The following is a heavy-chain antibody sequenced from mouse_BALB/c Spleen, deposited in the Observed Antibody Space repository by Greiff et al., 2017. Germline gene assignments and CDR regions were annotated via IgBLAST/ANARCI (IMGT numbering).Heavy chain of an antibody. J-gene: IGHJ4*01. V-gene: IGHV2-9-2*01. CDR2: IWTGGGT. Sequence: QVQLQQSGPGLVAPSQSLSITCTVSGFSLTSYDISWIRQPPGKGLEWLGVIWTGGGTNYNSAFMSRLSISKDNSKSQVFLKMNSLQTDDTAIYYCVRFMITRIDYYAMDYWGQGTSVTVSA. CDR1: GFSLTSYD. CDR3: VRFMITRIDYYAMDY. D-gene: IGHD2-4*01.